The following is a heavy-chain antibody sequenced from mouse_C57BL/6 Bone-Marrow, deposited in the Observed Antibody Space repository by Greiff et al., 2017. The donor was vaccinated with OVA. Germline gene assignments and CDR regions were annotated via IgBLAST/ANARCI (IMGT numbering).Heavy chain of an antibody. Sequence: QVQLQQPGAELVMPGASVKLSCKASGYTFTSYWMHWVKQRPGQGLEWIGEIDPSDSYTNYNQKFKGKSTLTVDKSSSTAYMQLSSLTSEDSAVYYCARADYYGSSYDWYFDVWGTGTTVTVSS. J-gene: IGHJ1*03. CDR3: ARADYYGSSYDWYFDV. D-gene: IGHD1-1*01. CDR2: IDPSDSYT. CDR1: GYTFTSYW. V-gene: IGHV1-69*01.